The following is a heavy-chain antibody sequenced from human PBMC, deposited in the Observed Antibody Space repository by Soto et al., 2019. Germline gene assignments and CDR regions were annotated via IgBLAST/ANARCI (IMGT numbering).Heavy chain of an antibody. J-gene: IGHJ6*02. Sequence: QITLKESGPTLVKPTQTLTLTCTFSGFSLSTIGVGVGWIRQPPGKALEWLALIYWDDDKRYSPSLKSRLTVTKDTSKNPMVLTMTNMDPVDTATYYCVQSRCGGDCLQSYSSHSYYGLDVWGQGTTVTVSS. CDR3: VQSRCGGDCLQSYSSHSYYGLDV. CDR1: GFSLSTIGVG. CDR2: IYWDDDK. V-gene: IGHV2-5*02. D-gene: IGHD2-21*02.